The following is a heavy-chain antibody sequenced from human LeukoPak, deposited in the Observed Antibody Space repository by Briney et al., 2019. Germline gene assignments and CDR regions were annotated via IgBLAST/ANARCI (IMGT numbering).Heavy chain of an antibody. V-gene: IGHV4-59*12. CDR2: IYHSGST. D-gene: IGHD3-10*01. Sequence: SETLSLTCTVSGGSISSYYWSWIRQPPGKGLEWIGYIYHSGSTYYNPSLKSRVTISVDRSKNQFSLKLSSVTAADTAVYYCARGGRYYGSGSYLNWFDPWGQGTLVTVSS. CDR1: GGSISSYY. J-gene: IGHJ5*02. CDR3: ARGGRYYGSGSYLNWFDP.